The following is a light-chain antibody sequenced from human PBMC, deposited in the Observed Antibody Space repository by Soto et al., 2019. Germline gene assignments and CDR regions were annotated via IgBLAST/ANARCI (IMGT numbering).Light chain of an antibody. CDR2: AAS. J-gene: IGKJ5*01. Sequence: DIQLTQSPSFLSASVGDRVTITCRATQGMSNYLAWYQQKPGKAPNLLIYAASTLQSGVPSRFSGSGSGTEFTLTISSLQPEDFATYYCQQLNSYPLTFGQGTRVEIK. CDR1: QGMSNY. V-gene: IGKV1-9*01. CDR3: QQLNSYPLT.